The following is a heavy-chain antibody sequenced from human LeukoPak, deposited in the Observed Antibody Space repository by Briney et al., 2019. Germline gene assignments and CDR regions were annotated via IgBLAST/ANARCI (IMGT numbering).Heavy chain of an antibody. J-gene: IGHJ3*02. CDR3: AKDIGDGGNSYAFDI. D-gene: IGHD4-23*01. CDR2: ISYDGSNK. CDR1: GFTFSSYG. V-gene: IGHV3-30*18. Sequence: PGRSLRLSCAASGFTFSSYGMRWVRQAPGKGLEWVAVISYDGSNKYYADSVKGRFTISRDNSKNTLYLQMNSLRAEDTAVYYCAKDIGDGGNSYAFDIWGQGTMVTVSS.